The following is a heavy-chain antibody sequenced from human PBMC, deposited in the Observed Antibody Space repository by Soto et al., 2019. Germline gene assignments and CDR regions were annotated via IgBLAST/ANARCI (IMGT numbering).Heavy chain of an antibody. CDR3: AKGDRSYCGADCYSDH. Sequence: EVPLLGSGGGLVQPGGSLRLSCAASGFTFNNYAMNWVRQAPGKGLEWVSGISGSGGTKYYGDSVKGRFTIARDNSRNTLYLQMISLRAGDTAVYYCAKGDRSYCGADCYSDHWGQGTLVTVSS. V-gene: IGHV3-23*01. CDR1: GFTFNNYA. J-gene: IGHJ5*02. CDR2: ISGSGGTK. D-gene: IGHD2-21*02.